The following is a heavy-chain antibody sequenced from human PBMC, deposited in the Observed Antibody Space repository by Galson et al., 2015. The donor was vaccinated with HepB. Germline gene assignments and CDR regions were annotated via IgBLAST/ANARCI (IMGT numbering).Heavy chain of an antibody. CDR3: ATDIVVVPAAMKDYYYYMDV. V-gene: IGHV1-2*06. D-gene: IGHD2-2*01. J-gene: IGHJ6*03. CDR1: GYTFTGYH. CDR2: INPNSGGT. Sequence: SVKVSCKASGYTFTGYHMHWVRQAPGQGLEWMGRINPNSGGTNYAQKFQGRVTMTRDTSISTAYMELSRLRSDDTAVYYCATDIVVVPAAMKDYYYYMDVWGKGTTVTVSS.